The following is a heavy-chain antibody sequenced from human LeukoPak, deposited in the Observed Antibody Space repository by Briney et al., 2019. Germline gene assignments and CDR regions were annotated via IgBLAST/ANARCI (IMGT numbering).Heavy chain of an antibody. V-gene: IGHV4-34*01. CDR3: ARGSFDYGDYQIFDY. Sequence: SETLSLTCAVYAGSFSNYYWSWIRQPPGKGLEWIGEIYHSGSTNYNPSLKSRATISVDTSKNQFSLKLSSVTAADTAMYYCARGSFDYGDYQIFDYWGQGTLVTVSS. CDR1: AGSFSNYY. CDR2: IYHSGST. D-gene: IGHD4-17*01. J-gene: IGHJ4*02.